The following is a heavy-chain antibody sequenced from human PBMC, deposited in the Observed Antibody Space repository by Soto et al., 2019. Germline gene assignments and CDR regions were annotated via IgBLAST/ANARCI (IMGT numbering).Heavy chain of an antibody. V-gene: IGHV3-74*01. Sequence: EVQLPESGGGLVQPGESLRLSCGASGFTFSYYWMHWVRQAPGMGLVWVSRIHSDGSSTTYADAVKGRFTISRDDARNKLYLQMTSVSAEDTAVYYCARGDSGGFDRWGQGTVLTVSS. CDR3: ARGDSGGFDR. D-gene: IGHD1-26*01. CDR2: IHSDGSST. CDR1: GFTFSYYW. J-gene: IGHJ3*01.